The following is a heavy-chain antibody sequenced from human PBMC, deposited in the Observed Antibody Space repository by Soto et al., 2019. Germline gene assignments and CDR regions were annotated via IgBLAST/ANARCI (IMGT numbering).Heavy chain of an antibody. CDR1: GFTFSSYA. Sequence: EGQLLEAGGGLVQPGGSLRLSCAASGFTFSSYAMSWVRQAPGKGLEWVSAISGSGGSTYYADSVKGRFTISRDNSKNTLYLQMNSLRAEDTAVYYCEKGGDGISHIRLWYYYGMDVWGQWTTVSVSS. V-gene: IGHV3-23*01. CDR2: ISGSGGST. J-gene: IGHJ6*02. D-gene: IGHD2-15*01. CDR3: EKGGDGISHIRLWYYYGMDV.